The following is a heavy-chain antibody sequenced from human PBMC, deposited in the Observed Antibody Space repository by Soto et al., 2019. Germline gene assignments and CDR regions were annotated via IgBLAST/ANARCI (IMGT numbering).Heavy chain of an antibody. Sequence: QVQLQESGPGLVKPSDTLSLTCAVSGYSISSSNWWGWIRQPPGKGLEWIGYIYYSGSTYYNPSLKSRVXXSXDXXKNQFSLKLSSVTAVDTAVYYCARGSSGYPNWFDPWGQGTLVTVSS. J-gene: IGHJ5*02. D-gene: IGHD3-22*01. CDR2: IYYSGST. CDR3: ARGSSGYPNWFDP. V-gene: IGHV4-28*03. CDR1: GYSISSSNW.